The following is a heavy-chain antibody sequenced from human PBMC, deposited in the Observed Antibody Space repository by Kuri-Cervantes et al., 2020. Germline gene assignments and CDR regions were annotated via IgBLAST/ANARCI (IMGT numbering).Heavy chain of an antibody. CDR2: IHSSGSNK. CDR3: ARVQHGSGSYYDY. V-gene: IGHV3-33*01. CDR1: GVTFSNFG. Sequence: LSLTCVVSGVTFSNFGMHWVRQAPGKGLEWVALIHSSGSNKYYADSVKGRFTISRDDSMNTLYLQMNSLRAEDSAVYYCARVQHGSGSYYDYWGQGTLVTVSS. J-gene: IGHJ4*02. D-gene: IGHD3-10*01.